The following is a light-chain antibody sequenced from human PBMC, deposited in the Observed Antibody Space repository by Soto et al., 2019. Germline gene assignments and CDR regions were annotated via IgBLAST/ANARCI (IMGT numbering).Light chain of an antibody. V-gene: IGLV2-14*01. Sequence: QSVLTQPPSVSEAPRQRVTISCSGSSSNIGNNAVSWYQQHPGKVPKLMIYDVSNRPSGVSNRFSGSKSGNTASLTISGLQAEDESDYYCSSHTSSSTYIFGTGTKVTVL. CDR2: DVS. CDR1: SSNIGNNA. CDR3: SSHTSSSTYI. J-gene: IGLJ1*01.